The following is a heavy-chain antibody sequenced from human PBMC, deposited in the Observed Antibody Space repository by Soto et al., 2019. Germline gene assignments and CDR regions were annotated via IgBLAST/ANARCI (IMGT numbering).Heavy chain of an antibody. CDR2: IYYSGST. CDR3: AREGSSYSYVDY. D-gene: IGHD5-18*01. CDR1: GGSISSGGYY. Sequence: PSETLSLTCTVSGGSISSGGYYWSWIRQHPGKGLEWIGYIYYSGSTYYNPSLKSRVTISVDTSKNQFSLKLSAVTAADTAVYCCAREGSSYSYVDYWGQGTLVTVSS. V-gene: IGHV4-31*03. J-gene: IGHJ4*02.